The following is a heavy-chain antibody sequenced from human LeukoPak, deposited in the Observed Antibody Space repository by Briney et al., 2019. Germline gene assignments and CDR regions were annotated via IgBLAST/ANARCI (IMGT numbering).Heavy chain of an antibody. Sequence: ASVKVSCKASGYTFTSYYMHWVRQAPGQGLEWMGIINPSGGSTSYAQKFQGRVTMTRDMSTSTVFMELSSLRSEDTAVYYCARTPGHTVDTAMVFFDYWGQGTLVTVSS. D-gene: IGHD5-18*01. J-gene: IGHJ4*02. CDR1: GYTFTSYY. V-gene: IGHV1-46*01. CDR3: ARTPGHTVDTAMVFFDY. CDR2: INPSGGST.